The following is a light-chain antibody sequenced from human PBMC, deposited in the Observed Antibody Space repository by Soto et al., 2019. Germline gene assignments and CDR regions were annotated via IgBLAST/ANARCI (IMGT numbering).Light chain of an antibody. V-gene: IGLV1-40*01. CDR3: QSYDSSLSGGV. Sequence: QSVLTQPPSVSGAPGQRVTISCTGYNSNIGAGYDVHWYQQLPGTAPKLLIYGNSNRPSGVPDRFSASKSGISASLAITGLQAEDEADYYCQSYDSSLSGGVFGGGTKLTVL. J-gene: IGLJ3*02. CDR2: GNS. CDR1: NSNIGAGYD.